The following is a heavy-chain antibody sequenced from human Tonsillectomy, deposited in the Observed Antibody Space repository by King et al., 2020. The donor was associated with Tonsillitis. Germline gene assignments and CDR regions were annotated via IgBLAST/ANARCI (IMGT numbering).Heavy chain of an antibody. J-gene: IGHJ4*02. V-gene: IGHV4-59*01. CDR3: ARDRGYSSGWLDY. CDR1: GGSISSYY. Sequence: QLQESGPGLVKPSETLSLTCTVSGGSISSYYWSWIRQPPGKGLEWIGYIYYSGSTNYNPSLKSRVTIPVDTSKNQFSLKLSSVTAADTAVYYCARDRGYSSGWLDYWGQGTLVTVSS. D-gene: IGHD6-19*01. CDR2: IYYSGST.